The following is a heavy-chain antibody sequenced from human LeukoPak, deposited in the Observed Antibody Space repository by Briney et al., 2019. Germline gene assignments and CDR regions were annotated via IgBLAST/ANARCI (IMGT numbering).Heavy chain of an antibody. CDR2: IKQDGSEK. D-gene: IGHD1-26*01. J-gene: IGHJ4*02. V-gene: IGHV3-7*03. CDR1: GFTFSSYW. Sequence: GGSLRLSCAASGFTFSSYWMSWVRQAPGKGLEWVANIKQDGSEKYYVDSVKGRFTISRDNAKNSLYLQMNSLRAEDTAVYYCAKDHGSYPRHFDYWGQGTLVTVSS. CDR3: AKDHGSYPRHFDY.